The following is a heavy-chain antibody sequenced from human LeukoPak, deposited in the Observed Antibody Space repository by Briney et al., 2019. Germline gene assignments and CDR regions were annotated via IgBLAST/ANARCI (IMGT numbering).Heavy chain of an antibody. D-gene: IGHD6-19*01. CDR1: GFTFSSYG. J-gene: IGHJ6*02. CDR2: ISYDGSNK. Sequence: PGRSLRLSCAASGFTFSSYGMHWVRQAPGKGLEWVAVISYDGSNKYYADSVKGRFTISRDNSKNTLYLQMNSLRAEDTAVYYCAKGQYSSGWQTRYYYYYGMDVWGQGTTVTVSS. V-gene: IGHV3-30*18. CDR3: AKGQYSSGWQTRYYYYYGMDV.